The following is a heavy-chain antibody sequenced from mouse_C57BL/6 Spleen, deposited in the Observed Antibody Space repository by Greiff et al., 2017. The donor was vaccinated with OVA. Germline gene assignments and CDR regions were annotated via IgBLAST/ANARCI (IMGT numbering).Heavy chain of an antibody. J-gene: IGHJ3*01. V-gene: IGHV1-62-2*01. CDR1: GYTFTEYT. CDR2: FYPGSGSI. D-gene: IGHD2-5*01. CDR3: ARHEENIPYSNYAWFAY. Sequence: QVHVKQSGAELVKPGASVKLSCKASGYTFTEYTIHWVKQRSGQGLEWIGWFYPGSGSIKYNEKFKDKATLTADKSSSTVYMELSRLTSEDSAVYFCARHEENIPYSNYAWFAYWGQGTLVTVSA.